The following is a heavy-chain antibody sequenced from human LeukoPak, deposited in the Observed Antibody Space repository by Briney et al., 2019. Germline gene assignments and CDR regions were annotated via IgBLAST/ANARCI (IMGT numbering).Heavy chain of an antibody. V-gene: IGHV4-59*01. CDR1: GGSISSYY. D-gene: IGHD2-2*01. J-gene: IGHJ5*02. Sequence: SETLSLTCTVSGGSISSYYWRWIRQSPGKGLEWIGHIYYSGSTKYNPSLKSRVTISADTSKNQFPLKLNSVTAADTAVYYCARGAENQLLTWFDPWGQGTLVTVSS. CDR2: IYYSGST. CDR3: ARGAENQLLTWFDP.